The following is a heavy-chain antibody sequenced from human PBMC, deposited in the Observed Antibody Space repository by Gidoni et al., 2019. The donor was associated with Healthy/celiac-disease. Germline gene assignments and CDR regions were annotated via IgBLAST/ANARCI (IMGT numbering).Heavy chain of an antibody. J-gene: IGHJ4*02. V-gene: IGHV3-23*01. D-gene: IGHD4-17*01. Sequence: GRFTISRDNSKNTLYLQMNSLRAEDTAVYYCAKDRDDYGLSYWGQGTLVTVSS. CDR3: AKDRDDYGLSY.